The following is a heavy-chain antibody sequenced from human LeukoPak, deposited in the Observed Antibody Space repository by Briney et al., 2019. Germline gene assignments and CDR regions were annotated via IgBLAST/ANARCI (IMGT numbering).Heavy chain of an antibody. CDR3: ARLVSGRRYYDSSGYGFSPY. V-gene: IGHV4-39*01. J-gene: IGHJ4*02. CDR2: IYYSGST. D-gene: IGHD3-22*01. Sequence: PSETLPLTCTVSGGSISSSSYYWGWIRQPPGKGLEWIGSIYYSGSTYYNPSLKSRVTISVDTSKNQFSLKLSSVTAADTAVYYCARLVSGRRYYDSSGYGFSPYWGQGTLVTVSS. CDR1: GGSISSSSYY.